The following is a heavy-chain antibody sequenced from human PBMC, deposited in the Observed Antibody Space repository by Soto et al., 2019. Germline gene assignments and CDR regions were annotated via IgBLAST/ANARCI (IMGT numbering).Heavy chain of an antibody. V-gene: IGHV4-39*01. CDR2: IFYAVDT. Sequence: QLQLQESGPGLVKPSATLSLTCSVSGASISSKRYYWAWIRQPPGKGLEWIGNIFYAVDTYYTPSLESRLTISVDLSQNQFSLRLSSVTAADTALYYCARLDLAYYGLDVWGQGATVLVSS. J-gene: IGHJ6*02. CDR3: ARLDLAYYGLDV. CDR1: GASISSKRYY. D-gene: IGHD3-9*01.